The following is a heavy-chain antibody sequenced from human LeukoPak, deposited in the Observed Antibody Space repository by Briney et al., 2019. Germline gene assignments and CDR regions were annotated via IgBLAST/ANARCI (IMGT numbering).Heavy chain of an antibody. V-gene: IGHV1-8*03. CDR3: ARGLVDIVATIRDYYFDY. D-gene: IGHD5-12*01. Sequence: GASVKVSCKASGYTFTSYDINWVRQATGQGLEWMGWMNPNSGNTGYAQKFQGRVTITRNTSISTAYMGLSSLRSEDTAVYYCARGLVDIVATIRDYYFDYWGQGTLVTVSS. CDR1: GYTFTSYD. J-gene: IGHJ4*02. CDR2: MNPNSGNT.